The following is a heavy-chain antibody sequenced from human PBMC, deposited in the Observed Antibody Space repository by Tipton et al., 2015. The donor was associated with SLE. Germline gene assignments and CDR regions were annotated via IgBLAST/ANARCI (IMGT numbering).Heavy chain of an antibody. CDR3: ARGSIAARGYYMDV. V-gene: IGHV4-59*08. CDR1: GGSISSYY. J-gene: IGHJ6*03. D-gene: IGHD6-6*01. Sequence: TLSLTCTVSGGSISSYYWSWIRQPPGKGLEWIGYIYHSGSTNYNPSLKSRVTISVDTSKNQFSLKLSSVTAADTAVYYCARGSIAARGYYMDVWGKGTTVTVSS. CDR2: IYHSGST.